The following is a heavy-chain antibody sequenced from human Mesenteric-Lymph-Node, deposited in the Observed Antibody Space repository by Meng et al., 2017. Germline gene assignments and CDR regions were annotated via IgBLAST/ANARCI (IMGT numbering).Heavy chain of an antibody. J-gene: IGHJ4*02. Sequence: SETLSLTCPVYGGSFSGYYWSWIRQPPGKGLEWIGQINHSGSTNYTPSLKSRVIISLDTSKKHFSLSMSSVTAADTAVYYCARLRCFDYWGQGTLVTVSS. D-gene: IGHD4-17*01. CDR1: GGSFSGYY. V-gene: IGHV4-34*01. CDR3: ARLRCFDY. CDR2: INHSGST.